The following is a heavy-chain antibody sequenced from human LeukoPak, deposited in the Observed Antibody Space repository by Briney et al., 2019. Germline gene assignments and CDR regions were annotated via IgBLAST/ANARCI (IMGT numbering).Heavy chain of an antibody. CDR1: GFTFRSYG. V-gene: IGHV3-33*01. J-gene: IGHJ4*02. D-gene: IGHD6-13*01. CDR2: VWYDGNNK. Sequence: GRSLRLSCAASGFTFRSYGMHWVRQAPGKGREWVAIVWYDGNNKYSADSVKGRFTVSRDNSKDTVSLQLNSLRAEDTAVYYCARGSGAAAGAFDYWGQGTLVTVPS. CDR3: ARGSGAAAGAFDY.